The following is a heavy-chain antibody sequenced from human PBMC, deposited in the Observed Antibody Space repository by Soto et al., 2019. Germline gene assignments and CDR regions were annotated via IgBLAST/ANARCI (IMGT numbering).Heavy chain of an antibody. V-gene: IGHV1-69*12. CDR1: GGTFSSYT. Sequence: QVQLVQSGAEVNKHGSSVTVSCKASGGTFSSYTISWVRQAPGQGLEWMGGIIPIFGTANYEQKFQGRVTITADESTSTAYMELSSLRSEDTAVYYCARGNHRWLQLWYFDLWGRGTLVTVSS. D-gene: IGHD5-12*01. J-gene: IGHJ2*01. CDR3: ARGNHRWLQLWYFDL. CDR2: IIPIFGTA.